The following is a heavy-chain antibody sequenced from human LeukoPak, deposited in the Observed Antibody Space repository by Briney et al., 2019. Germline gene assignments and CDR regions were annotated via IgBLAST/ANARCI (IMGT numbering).Heavy chain of an antibody. CDR2: IYYSGST. V-gene: IGHV4-39*07. Sequence: SETLSLTCTVSGGSISSSSYYWGWIRQPPGKGLEWIGSIYYSGSTNYSPSLKSRVTISVDTSKNQFSLKLSSVTAADTAVYYCARGAYHLGHFDYWGQGTLVTVSS. J-gene: IGHJ4*02. CDR1: GGSISSSSYY. CDR3: ARGAYHLGHFDY.